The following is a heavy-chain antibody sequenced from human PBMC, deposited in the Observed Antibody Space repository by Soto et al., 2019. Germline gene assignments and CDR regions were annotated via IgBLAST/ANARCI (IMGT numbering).Heavy chain of an antibody. D-gene: IGHD3-10*01. CDR2: IWYDGSNR. V-gene: IGHV3-33*01. J-gene: IGHJ6*02. Sequence: GGSLRLSCAASGFTFSSYGMHWVRQAPGKGLEWVAVIWYDGSNRYYADSVKGRLTISRDNSKNTLYLQINSLRAEDTAVYYCARDDYGSGSYPYYYGMDVWGQGTTVTVSS. CDR1: GFTFSSYG. CDR3: ARDDYGSGSYPYYYGMDV.